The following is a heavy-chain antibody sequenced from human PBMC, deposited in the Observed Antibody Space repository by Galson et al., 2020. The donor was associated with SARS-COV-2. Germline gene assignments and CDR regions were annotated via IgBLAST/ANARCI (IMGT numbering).Heavy chain of an antibody. CDR2: TYYRSKWYN. D-gene: IGHD5-12*01. J-gene: IGHJ6*02. CDR1: GDSVSSNSAA. CDR3: ARLGGYDSNYYYYGMDV. Sequence: ASETLSLTCAISGDSVSSNSAAWNWIRQSPSRGLEWLGRTYYRSKWYNDYAVSVKSRITINPDTSKNQFSLQLNSVTPEDTAVYYCARLGGYDSNYYYYGMDVWGQGTTVTVSS. V-gene: IGHV6-1*01.